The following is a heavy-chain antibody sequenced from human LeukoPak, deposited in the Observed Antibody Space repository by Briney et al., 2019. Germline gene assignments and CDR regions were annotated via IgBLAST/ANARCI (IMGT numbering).Heavy chain of an antibody. CDR1: GFTFDDYA. V-gene: IGHV3-9*01. CDR3: AKDIGEYWGAFDI. CDR2: ISWNSDSI. J-gene: IGHJ3*02. Sequence: GGSLRLSCAASGFTFDDYAMHWVRQAPGRGLEWVSGISWNSDSIGYADSVKGRFAISRDNAKNSLYLQMNSLRAEDTALYYCAKDIGEYWGAFDIWGQGTMVTVSS. D-gene: IGHD7-27*01.